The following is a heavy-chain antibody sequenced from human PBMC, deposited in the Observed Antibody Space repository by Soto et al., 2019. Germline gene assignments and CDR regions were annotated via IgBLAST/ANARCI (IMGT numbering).Heavy chain of an antibody. J-gene: IGHJ4*02. CDR1: GFSLSTHTVG. V-gene: IGHV2-5*02. CDR2: IYWDEDK. D-gene: IGHD4-4*01. Sequence: QITLKESGPTLVKPTQTLTLTCTFSGFSLSTHTVGVAWIRQPPGKALEWLALIYWDEDKRYSPSLKSRLTITKDTSKNQVVLTLTTMHPVDPATYYCAHIVTFAYRGYNFAFWGQGILVTVSS. CDR3: AHIVTFAYRGYNFAF.